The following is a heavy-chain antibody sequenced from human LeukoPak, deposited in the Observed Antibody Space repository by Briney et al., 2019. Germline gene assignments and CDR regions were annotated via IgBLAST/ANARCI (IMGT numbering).Heavy chain of an antibody. CDR3: ARSNSLAARPSPPRY. Sequence: SESLSLTCTVSGGSISSYYWSWIRQPPGKGLEWIGYIYYSGSTNYNPYLKSRVSISVDTSKNQFSLKLSSVTAADTAVYYCARSNSLAARPSPPRYWGQGTLVTVSS. CDR2: IYYSGST. CDR1: GGSISSYY. J-gene: IGHJ4*02. V-gene: IGHV4-59*01. D-gene: IGHD6-6*01.